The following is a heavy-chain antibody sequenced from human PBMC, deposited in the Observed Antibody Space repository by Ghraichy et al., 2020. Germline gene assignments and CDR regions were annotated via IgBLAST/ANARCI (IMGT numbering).Heavy chain of an antibody. CDR1: GFTFSSYA. D-gene: IGHD1-26*01. CDR2: ISGSGGST. CDR3: AKQLGQWELPNY. Sequence: LSLTCAASGFTFSSYAMSWVRQAPGKGLEWVSAISGSGGSTYYADSVKGRFTISRDNSKNTLYLQMNSLRAEDTAVYYCAKQLGQWELPNYWGQGTLVTVSS. V-gene: IGHV3-23*01. J-gene: IGHJ4*02.